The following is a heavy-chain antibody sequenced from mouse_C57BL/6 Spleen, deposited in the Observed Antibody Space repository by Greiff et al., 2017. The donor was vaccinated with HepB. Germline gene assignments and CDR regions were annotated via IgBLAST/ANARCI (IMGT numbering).Heavy chain of an antibody. CDR1: GYTFTDYE. CDR3: KRWDEDFDV. Sequence: VQLQASGAELVRPGASVTLSCKASGYTFTDYEMHWVKQTPVHGLEWIGSIDPETCGTAYNQKFKGKAILTADKSSSTAYMELRSLTSEDSAVYYCKRWDEDFDVWGTGTTVTVSS. J-gene: IGHJ1*03. CDR2: IDPETCGT. D-gene: IGHD4-1*01. V-gene: IGHV1-15*01.